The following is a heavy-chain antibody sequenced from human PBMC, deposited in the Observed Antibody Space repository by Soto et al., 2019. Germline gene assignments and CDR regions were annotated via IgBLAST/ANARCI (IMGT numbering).Heavy chain of an antibody. V-gene: IGHV1-8*01. J-gene: IGHJ6*02. Sequence: GASVKVSCKASGYTFTSYDINWVRQATGQGLEWMGWTNPNSGNTGYAQKFQGRVTMTRNTSISTAYMELSSLRSEDTAVYYCARDSGSYYHYYYYGMDVWGQGTTVTVSS. CDR1: GYTFTSYD. D-gene: IGHD1-26*01. CDR2: TNPNSGNT. CDR3: ARDSGSYYHYYYYGMDV.